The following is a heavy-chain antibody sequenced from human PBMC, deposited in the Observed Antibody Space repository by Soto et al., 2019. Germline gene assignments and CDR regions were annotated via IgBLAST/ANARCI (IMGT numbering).Heavy chain of an antibody. V-gene: IGHV1-69*06. CDR3: ARLLVRDGYNPLDY. J-gene: IGHJ4*02. D-gene: IGHD5-12*01. CDR1: GGTFSSYA. Sequence: QVQLVQSGAEVKKPGSSVKVSCKASGGTFSSYAISWVRQAPGQGLEWMGGIIPIFGTANYAQKFQGRVTITADKYTSTSDMELSSLRSEDTAVYYCARLLVRDGYNPLDYWGQGTLVTVYS. CDR2: IIPIFGTA.